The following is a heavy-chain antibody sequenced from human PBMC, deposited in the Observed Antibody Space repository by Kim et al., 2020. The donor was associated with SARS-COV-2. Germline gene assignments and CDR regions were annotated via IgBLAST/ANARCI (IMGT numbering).Heavy chain of an antibody. D-gene: IGHD3-22*01. V-gene: IGHV1-8*01. CDR1: GYSFTSHD. J-gene: IGHJ5*02. Sequence: ASVKVSCKASGYSFTSHDINWVRQATGQGLEWMGWMNPNIGNTGYAQKFQGRVTMTRDTSISTAYMELSSLTSEDTAVYYCVGRTSYYDSSGYFWDPWGQGTLVTVSS. CDR2: MNPNIGNT. CDR3: VGRTSYYDSSGYFWDP.